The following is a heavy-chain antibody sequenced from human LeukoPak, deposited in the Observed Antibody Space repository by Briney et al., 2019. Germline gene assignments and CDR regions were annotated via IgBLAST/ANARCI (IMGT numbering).Heavy chain of an antibody. D-gene: IGHD3-3*01. J-gene: IGHJ5*02. Sequence: PGGSLRLSCEASRFSFSAYPMGWVRRAPGKGLEWVSGISASGDVTFHADPVKGRFTISRDNAKNTLYLQMNSLRAEDTAVYYCARDREWAKEIPSPNWFDPWGQGTLVTVSS. CDR3: ARDREWAKEIPSPNWFDP. V-gene: IGHV3-23*01. CDR1: RFSFSAYP. CDR2: ISASGDVT.